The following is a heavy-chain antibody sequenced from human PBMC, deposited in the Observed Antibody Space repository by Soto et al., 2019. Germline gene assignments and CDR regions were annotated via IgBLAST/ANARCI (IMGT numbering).Heavy chain of an antibody. J-gene: IGHJ5*02. V-gene: IGHV4-59*11. CDR1: GGSLSTHY. D-gene: IGHD6-13*01. CDR2: IYYLGRT. Sequence: PSETLSLTCTLSGGSLSTHYWNWIRQPPGKGLEWIGYIYYLGRTNYNSSLRSRVTMSIDTSKSQFSLKLSSVTAADTAVYYCARERTDGSRLDPWGQGTLVTVSS. CDR3: ARERTDGSRLDP.